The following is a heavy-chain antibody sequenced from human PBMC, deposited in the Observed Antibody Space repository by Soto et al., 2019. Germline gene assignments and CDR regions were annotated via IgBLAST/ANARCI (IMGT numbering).Heavy chain of an antibody. CDR1: GFTFSSYG. CDR2: IWYDGSNK. D-gene: IGHD3-22*01. Sequence: GGSLRLSCAASGFTFSSYGMHWVRQAPGKGLEWVAVIWYDGSNKYYADSVKGRFTISRDNSKNTLYLQMNSLRAEDTAVYYCARDATYYYDSSGIMDVWGQGTTVTVSS. V-gene: IGHV3-33*01. CDR3: ARDATYYYDSSGIMDV. J-gene: IGHJ6*02.